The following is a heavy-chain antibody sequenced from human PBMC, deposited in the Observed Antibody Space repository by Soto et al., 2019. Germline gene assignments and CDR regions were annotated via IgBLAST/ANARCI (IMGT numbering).Heavy chain of an antibody. V-gene: IGHV3-21*06. J-gene: IGHJ3*02. CDR1: GFTFSNSW. D-gene: IGHD1-1*01. CDR2: IGSNSHYI. CDR3: ARDRTTGTTYAWDAFDT. Sequence: GGSLRLSCAASGFTFSNSWMTWVRQAPGKGLEWVSFIGSNSHYIYYADSVKGRFTISRDNAKNSVYLQMNSLRAGDTAVYYCARDRTTGTTYAWDAFDTWGQGTMVTVSS.